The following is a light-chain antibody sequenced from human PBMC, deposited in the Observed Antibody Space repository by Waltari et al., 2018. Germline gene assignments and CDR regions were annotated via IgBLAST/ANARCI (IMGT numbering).Light chain of an antibody. CDR2: SAS. J-gene: IGKJ1*01. V-gene: IGKV3-20*01. CDR3: QQYDNSWT. Sequence: EIVLTQSPGTLSLSPGERATLSSRASQTVSSNYLAWYQQKPGQAPRLLNYSASSRATGIPDRFSGSGSGTDFTLPISRLEPEDFAVYYCQQYDNSWTFGQGTKVEIK. CDR1: QTVSSNY.